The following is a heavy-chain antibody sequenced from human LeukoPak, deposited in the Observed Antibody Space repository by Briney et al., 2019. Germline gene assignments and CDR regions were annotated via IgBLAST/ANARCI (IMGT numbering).Heavy chain of an antibody. CDR3: AKMLYYYDSSGFNWFDP. V-gene: IGHV3-48*01. Sequence: GGSLRLFCAASGFTFSSYSMNWVRQAPGKGLEWVSYISSSSSPIYYADSVKGRFTISRDNAKNSLYLQMNSLRAEDTAVYYCAKMLYYYDSSGFNWFDPWGQGTLVTVSS. CDR1: GFTFSSYS. D-gene: IGHD3-22*01. CDR2: ISSSSSPI. J-gene: IGHJ5*02.